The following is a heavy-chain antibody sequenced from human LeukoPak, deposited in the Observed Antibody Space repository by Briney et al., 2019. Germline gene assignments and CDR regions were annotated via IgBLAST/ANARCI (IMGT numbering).Heavy chain of an antibody. Sequence: PGGSLRLSCAASGFTFGSYAMDWVRQAPGKGLEWVSAISGSGGSAYYADSVKGRFTISRDNSKYTLYLQMNSLRAEDTAVYYCAKDLHDYGDYSFDYWGQGTLVTVSS. CDR3: AKDLHDYGDYSFDY. D-gene: IGHD4-17*01. CDR1: GFTFGSYA. V-gene: IGHV3-23*01. J-gene: IGHJ4*02. CDR2: ISGSGGSA.